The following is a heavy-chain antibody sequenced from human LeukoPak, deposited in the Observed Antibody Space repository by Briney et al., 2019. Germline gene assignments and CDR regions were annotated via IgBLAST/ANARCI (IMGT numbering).Heavy chain of an antibody. CDR2: ISAYNGNT. Sequence: ASVKVSCKASGYTFTSYGISWVRQAPGQGLEWMGWISAYNGNTNYAQKLQGRVTMTTDTSTSTAYMELRTLRPDDTAVYYCARVYGRMATILDYFDYWGQGTLVTVSS. V-gene: IGHV1-18*01. CDR1: GYTFTSYG. D-gene: IGHD5-24*01. J-gene: IGHJ4*02. CDR3: ARVYGRMATILDYFDY.